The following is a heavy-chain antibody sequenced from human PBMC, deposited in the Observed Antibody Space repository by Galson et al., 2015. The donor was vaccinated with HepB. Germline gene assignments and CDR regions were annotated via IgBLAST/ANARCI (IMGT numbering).Heavy chain of an antibody. CDR1: GFTFSNAW. J-gene: IGHJ6*02. D-gene: IGHD3-10*01. Sequence: SLRLSCAASGFTFSNAWMSWVRQAPGKGLEWVGRIKSKTDGGTTDYAAPVKGRLTISRDDSKNTLYLQMNSLKTEDTAVYYCTTHPKGRVLWFGELLYGYYYYGMDVWGQGTTVTVSS. CDR2: IKSKTDGGTT. CDR3: TTHPKGRVLWFGELLYGYYYYGMDV. V-gene: IGHV3-15*01.